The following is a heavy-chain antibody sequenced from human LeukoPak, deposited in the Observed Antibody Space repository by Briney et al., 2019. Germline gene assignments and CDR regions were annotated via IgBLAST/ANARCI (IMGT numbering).Heavy chain of an antibody. CDR3: ARDGSGRDFSLDY. D-gene: IGHD3-10*01. V-gene: IGHV3-7*04. CDR1: GFDIRHYY. Sequence: PGGSLRLSCVASGFDIRHYYMSWVRQAPGKGLEWVADIRNDGTNIYNVDSVRGRFTIPRDDAKNSLFLQMNSLKDEDTAVYYCARDGSGRDFSLDYWGQGTLVTVSS. J-gene: IGHJ4*02. CDR2: IRNDGTNI.